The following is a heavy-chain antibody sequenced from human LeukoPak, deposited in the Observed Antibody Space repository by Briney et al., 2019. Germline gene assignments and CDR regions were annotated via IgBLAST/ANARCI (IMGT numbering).Heavy chain of an antibody. V-gene: IGHV4-59*01. CDR1: GDSITMYY. J-gene: IGHJ6*03. Sequence: SETLSLTCTVSGDSITMYYWTWIRQPPGKGLEWIGYVDHTGSTNFNPSLNGRVSISRDTTKNLFSLRLRSVTAADTAVYFCARGRVSSSTWYSTYYYYFYMDVWGEGTTVTVSS. CDR3: ARGRVSSSTWYSTYYYYFYMDV. D-gene: IGHD1-1*01. CDR2: VDHTGST.